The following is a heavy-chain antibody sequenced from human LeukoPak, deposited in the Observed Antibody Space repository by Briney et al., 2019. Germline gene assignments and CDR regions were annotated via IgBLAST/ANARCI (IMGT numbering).Heavy chain of an antibody. Sequence: GGSLRLSCAASGFTFSSYSMNWVRQAPGKGLEWVSSISGSSSYIYYADSVKGRFTISRDNAKNSLYLQMNSLRAEDTAVYYCARDQVRDDHGGIDDAFDIWGQGTMVTVSS. CDR3: ARDQVRDDHGGIDDAFDI. CDR2: ISGSSSYI. J-gene: IGHJ3*02. CDR1: GFTFSSYS. V-gene: IGHV3-21*01. D-gene: IGHD4-23*01.